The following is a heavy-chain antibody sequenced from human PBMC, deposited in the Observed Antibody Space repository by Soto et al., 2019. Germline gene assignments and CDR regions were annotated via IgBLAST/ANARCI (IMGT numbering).Heavy chain of an antibody. CDR3: ARVFSPLRGYSGYDRYYFDY. CDR2: IYWNDDK. J-gene: IGHJ4*02. CDR1: GFSLSTSGVG. D-gene: IGHD5-12*01. V-gene: IGHV2-5*01. Sequence: SGPTLVKPTQTLTLTCTFSGFSLSTSGVGVGWIRQPPGKALEWLALIYWNDDKRYSPSLKSRLTITKDTSKNQVVLTMTNMDPVDTATYYCARVFSPLRGYSGYDRYYFDYWGQGTLVTVSS.